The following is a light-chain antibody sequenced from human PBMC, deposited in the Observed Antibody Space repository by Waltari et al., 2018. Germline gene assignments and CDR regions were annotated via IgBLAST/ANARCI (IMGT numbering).Light chain of an antibody. CDR2: DVS. Sequence: QSALTQPRSVSGSPGQSVPISCTGTSSDVGGYNYSSWYQQHPGKAPKLMIDDVSKRPSGVPDRFSGSKSGNTASLTISGLQAEDEADYYCCSYAGSYTWVFGGGTKLTVL. V-gene: IGLV2-11*01. J-gene: IGLJ3*02. CDR1: SSDVGGYNY. CDR3: CSYAGSYTWV.